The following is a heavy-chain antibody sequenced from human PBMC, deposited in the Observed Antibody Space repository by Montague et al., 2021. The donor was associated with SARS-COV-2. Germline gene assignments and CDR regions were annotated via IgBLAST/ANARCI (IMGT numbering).Heavy chain of an antibody. Sequence: SETLSLTCTVSGSSITSYYWSWIRQAPGKGLEWIAYIYSSGSASYNPSLRSRVTMSVDKSTNQFSLRLNSVTAADTAVYYCARVFRGPRLAFDFWGQGALVIVSS. V-gene: IGHV4-59*12. D-gene: IGHD3-10*01. CDR2: IYSSGSA. CDR1: GSSITSYY. J-gene: IGHJ4*02. CDR3: ARVFRGPRLAFDF.